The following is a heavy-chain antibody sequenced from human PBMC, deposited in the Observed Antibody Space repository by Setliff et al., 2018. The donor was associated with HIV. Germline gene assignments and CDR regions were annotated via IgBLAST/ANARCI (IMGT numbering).Heavy chain of an antibody. Sequence: PSETLSLTCDVSGYSISSGYYWGWIRQSPGKGLEWIATIYHTGSTYYNPSLKSRVTISVDTSKNQFSLKLSSVTAADTAVYYCARGKPRGYSKTLGLWYFDYWGQGTLVTVSS. V-gene: IGHV4-38-2*01. D-gene: IGHD4-4*01. CDR3: ARGKPRGYSKTLGLWYFDY. CDR2: IYHTGST. J-gene: IGHJ4*02. CDR1: GYSISSGYY.